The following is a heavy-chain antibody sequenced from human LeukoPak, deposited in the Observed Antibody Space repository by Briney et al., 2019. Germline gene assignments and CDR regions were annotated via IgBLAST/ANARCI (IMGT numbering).Heavy chain of an antibody. J-gene: IGHJ4*02. V-gene: IGHV4-39*01. CDR2: IYYSGST. Sequence: SETLSLTCTVSGGSISSSSYYWGWIRQPPGKGLEWIGSIYYSGSTYYNPSLKSRVTISVDTSKNQFSLKLSSVTAADTAVYYCARGVTMIVVPFDYWGQGTLVTVSS. CDR3: ARGVTMIVVPFDY. D-gene: IGHD3-22*01. CDR1: GGSISSSSYY.